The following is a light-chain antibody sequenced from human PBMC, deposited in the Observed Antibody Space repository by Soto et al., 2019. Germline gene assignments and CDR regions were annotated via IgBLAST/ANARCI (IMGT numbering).Light chain of an antibody. CDR2: ATS. V-gene: IGKV3-20*01. Sequence: DILLTQSPGTLSLSTGERPTLSCRASQSVDSTYLAWYQQKPHQSPRLLIYATSTTAAGIPDRFSGSGSGTDFTLTIRRLEPEDFAVYYCQQYGSSRTFGQGTKVDIK. J-gene: IGKJ1*01. CDR1: QSVDSTY. CDR3: QQYGSSRT.